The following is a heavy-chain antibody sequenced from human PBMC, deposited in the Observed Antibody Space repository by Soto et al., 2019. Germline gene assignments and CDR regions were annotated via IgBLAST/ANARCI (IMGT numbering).Heavy chain of an antibody. J-gene: IGHJ4*02. Sequence: GGSLRLSCAASGFTFSSYALSWVRQAPGKGLEWVSAISGGGGSTYYADSVKGRFTISRDNSKNTLYLQMNSLRAEDTAVYFCAKWYSSSWQEYYFDYWGQGTLVTVSS. CDR2: ISGGGGST. V-gene: IGHV3-23*01. D-gene: IGHD6-13*01. CDR1: GFTFSSYA. CDR3: AKWYSSSWQEYYFDY.